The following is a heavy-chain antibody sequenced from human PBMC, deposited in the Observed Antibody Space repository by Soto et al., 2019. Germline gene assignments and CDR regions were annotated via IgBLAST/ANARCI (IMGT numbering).Heavy chain of an antibody. CDR1: GFIISNYA. Sequence: GGSLRLSCAASGFIISNYALSWVRQAPGKGLEWVSAISGSGGSTYYADSVKGRFTIFRDSSKNTLYLQMNNLRAEDTAVYYCAKGPTIFGVVITYSYYYGFDVCGQGTTVTVSS. V-gene: IGHV3-23*01. J-gene: IGHJ6*02. CDR2: ISGSGGST. D-gene: IGHD3-3*01. CDR3: AKGPTIFGVVITYSYYYGFDV.